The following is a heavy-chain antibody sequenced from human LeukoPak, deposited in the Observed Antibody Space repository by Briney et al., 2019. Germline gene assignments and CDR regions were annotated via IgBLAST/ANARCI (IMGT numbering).Heavy chain of an antibody. J-gene: IGHJ4*02. Sequence: GGSLRLSCAASGFTFSSYAMSWVRQAPGKGLEWVSAISGSGGSTYYADSVKGRFTISRDNSKNTLYLQMNSLRVDDTAIYYCAKRLRDGYNSPIDYWGQGILVTVSS. CDR3: AKRLRDGYNSPIDY. CDR2: ISGSGGST. D-gene: IGHD5-24*01. V-gene: IGHV3-23*01. CDR1: GFTFSSYA.